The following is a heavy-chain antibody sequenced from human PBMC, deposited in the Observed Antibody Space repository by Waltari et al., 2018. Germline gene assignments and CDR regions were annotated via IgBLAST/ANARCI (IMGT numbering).Heavy chain of an antibody. CDR1: GFPFCRYW. CDR3: VRTPDPHGKIYGMDV. V-gene: IGHV3-7*01. CDR2: INQGGREK. J-gene: IGHJ6*02. Sequence: EMQLVESGGGLVQPGGSLRLSCAVSGFPFCRYWMTWVRQAPGKGLEGVAKINQGGREKFYVDSVKGRFTLSRDDAKNSLYLQMNSLRVEDTAVYFCVRTPDPHGKIYGMDVWGQGTTVTVSS.